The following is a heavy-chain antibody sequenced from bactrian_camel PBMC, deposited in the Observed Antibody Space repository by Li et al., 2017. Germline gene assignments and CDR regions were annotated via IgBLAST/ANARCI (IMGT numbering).Heavy chain of an antibody. D-gene: IGHD6*01. Sequence: VQLVESGGGLVQPGGSLRLSCAASGFTFSTYYMSWVRQAPGKGLEWVSSIYTGGGSTYYADSVKGRFTISKDNAKNTLYLQMNSLKPEDTAKYYCTADRCGRGYSGIWYVTRFNYRGQGTQVTVS. CDR1: GFTFSTYY. J-gene: IGHJ4*01. CDR2: IYTGGGST. V-gene: IGHV3-2*01. CDR3: TADRCGRGYSGIWYVTRFNY.